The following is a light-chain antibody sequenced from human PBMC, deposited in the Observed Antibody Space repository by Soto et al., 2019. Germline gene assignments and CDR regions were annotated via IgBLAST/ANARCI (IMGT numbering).Light chain of an antibody. CDR1: QSISGS. CDR3: QQYNGYWT. CDR2: EAS. Sequence: DIQKTQSPSTLSASVGDRVTITCRASQSISGSLAWYQQKPGKAPRLLIYEASNLKSAVPSRFSGSGSGTEYTLTISSLQPDDSASYYCQQYNGYWTFGQGTRVEIK. J-gene: IGKJ1*01. V-gene: IGKV1-5*03.